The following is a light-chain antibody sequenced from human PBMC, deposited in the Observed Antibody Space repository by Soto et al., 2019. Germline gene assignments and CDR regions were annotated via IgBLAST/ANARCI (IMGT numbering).Light chain of an antibody. CDR2: AAS. V-gene: IGKV1-39*01. CDR1: QGISTY. CDR3: HQSYSPPRT. J-gene: IGKJ4*01. Sequence: ITCRASQGISTYLAWYQQKPGKAPKLLIYAASSLQSGVPSRFSGSGSGTDFTLTISSLPPEDFATYYCHQSYSPPRTFGGGTKVDIK.